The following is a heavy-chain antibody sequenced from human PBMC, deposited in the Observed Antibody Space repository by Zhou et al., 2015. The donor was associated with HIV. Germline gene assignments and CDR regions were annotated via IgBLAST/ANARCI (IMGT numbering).Heavy chain of an antibody. CDR2: INPSGGST. D-gene: IGHD6-19*01. J-gene: IGHJ4*02. Sequence: QVQLVQSGAEVKKPGASVKVSCKASGYTFTSYYMHWVRQAPGQGLEWMGIINPSGGSTSYAQKFQGRVTMTRDTSTSTVYMELSSLRSEDTAVYYCARDKLGGIAVAGNFDYWGQGTLVTVSS. CDR1: GYTFTSYY. V-gene: IGHV1-46*01. CDR3: ARDKLGGIAVAGNFDY.